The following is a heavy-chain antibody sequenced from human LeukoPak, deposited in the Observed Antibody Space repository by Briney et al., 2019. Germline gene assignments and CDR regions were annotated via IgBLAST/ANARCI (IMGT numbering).Heavy chain of an antibody. CDR2: IGSASGTK. D-gene: IGHD3-22*01. V-gene: IGHV3-23*01. CDR1: RFTFSYFP. Sequence: GGSLRRSCVASRFTFSYFPLGWVAPAPGQGLVWGAAIGSASGTKYYADSVKGRFAISRDDSKSTLYLQMSSLRGEDTAAYYCAKVWVTYYDRGIFDSWGQGTRVTVSS. CDR3: AKVWVTYYDRGIFDS. J-gene: IGHJ4*02.